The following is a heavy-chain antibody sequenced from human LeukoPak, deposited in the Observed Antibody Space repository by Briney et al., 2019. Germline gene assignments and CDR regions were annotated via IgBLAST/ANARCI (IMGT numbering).Heavy chain of an antibody. J-gene: IGHJ4*02. CDR2: IWYDGSNK. CDR1: GFTFSSYG. D-gene: IGHD3-22*01. V-gene: IGHV3-33*01. CDR3: ARARMDYYDSSGYYYGADY. Sequence: GGSLRLSCAASGFTFSSYGMHWVRQAPGKGLEWVAVIWYDGSNKYYADSVKGRFTISRDNSKNTLYLQMNSLRAEDTAVYYCARARMDYYDSSGYYYGADYWGQGTLVTVSS.